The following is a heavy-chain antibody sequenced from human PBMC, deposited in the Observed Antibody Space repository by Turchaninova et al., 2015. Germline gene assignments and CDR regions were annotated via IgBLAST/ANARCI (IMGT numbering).Heavy chain of an antibody. Sequence: QVQLQESGPGLVKPSDTLSLTCTVSGYSISSGSYWGWIRLPPGEGLGWIGNIFHEWTTYYNPSLRSRVTMSVDTSKNQFSLNVNSVTAADTAVYFCARDAHSSSWTRWFDPWGQGTLVTVSS. J-gene: IGHJ5*02. CDR2: IFHEWTT. V-gene: IGHV4-38-2*02. CDR1: GYSISSGSY. D-gene: IGHD6-13*01. CDR3: ARDAHSSSWTRWFDP.